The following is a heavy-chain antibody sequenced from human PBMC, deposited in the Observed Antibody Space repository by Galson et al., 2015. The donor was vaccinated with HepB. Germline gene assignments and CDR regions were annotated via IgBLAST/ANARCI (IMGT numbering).Heavy chain of an antibody. Sequence: SLRLSCAASGFTFSSYSMNWVRQAPGKGLEWVSSISSSSSYIYYADSVKGRFTISRDNAKNSLYLQMNSLRAEDTAVYYCARYSSGGYGGLNYFDYWGQGTLVTVSS. CDR1: GFTFSSYS. CDR3: ARYSSGGYGGLNYFDY. CDR2: ISSSSSYI. V-gene: IGHV3-21*01. D-gene: IGHD6-19*01. J-gene: IGHJ4*02.